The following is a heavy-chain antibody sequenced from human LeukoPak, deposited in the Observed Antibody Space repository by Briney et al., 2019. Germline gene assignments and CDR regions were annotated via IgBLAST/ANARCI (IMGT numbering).Heavy chain of an antibody. J-gene: IGHJ4*02. CDR3: ARSKGGTFDY. CDR2: IYYSGST. D-gene: IGHD3-16*01. CDR1: GGSISSVCYY. V-gene: IGHV4-31*03. Sequence: SQTLSLTCTGSGGSISSVCYYWSWIRQHPGKGLEWIGYIYYSGSTYYNPSLKSRVTISVDTSKNQFSLKLSSVTAADTAVYYCARSKGGTFDYWGEGTLVTVSS.